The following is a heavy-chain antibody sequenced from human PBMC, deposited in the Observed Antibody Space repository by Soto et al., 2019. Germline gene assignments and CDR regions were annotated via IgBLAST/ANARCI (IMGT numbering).Heavy chain of an antibody. CDR2: FYYSGST. V-gene: IGHV4-59*01. J-gene: IGHJ4*02. Sequence: PSETLSLTCTVSGGSISSYYWSWIRQPPGKGLEWIGHFYYSGSTNYNPSLKSRVTISVDTSKNQFSLKLSSVTAADTAVYYCARDGIVSYFDYWGQGTLVTVSS. CDR3: ARDGIVSYFDY. D-gene: IGHD2-15*01. CDR1: GGSISSYY.